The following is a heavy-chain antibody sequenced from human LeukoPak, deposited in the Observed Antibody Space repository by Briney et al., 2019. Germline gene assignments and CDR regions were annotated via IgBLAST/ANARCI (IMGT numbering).Heavy chain of an antibody. V-gene: IGHV3-11*01. Sequence: NPGGSLRLSCAASGFTFSDSYMGWIRQAPGKGLEYISHISSSGSTTYYADSMKGRFTISRDNAKNSLYVQMNSLRAEDTAVYYCARAKGSYSFDYWGQGTLVTVSS. J-gene: IGHJ4*02. CDR3: ARAKGSYSFDY. CDR1: GFTFSDSY. CDR2: ISSSGSTT. D-gene: IGHD3-10*01.